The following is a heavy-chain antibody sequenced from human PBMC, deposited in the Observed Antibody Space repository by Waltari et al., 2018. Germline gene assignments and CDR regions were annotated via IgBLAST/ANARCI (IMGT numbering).Heavy chain of an antibody. CDR2: INAGNGNT. J-gene: IGHJ3*02. D-gene: IGHD1-26*01. Sequence: QVQLVQSGAEVKKPGASVKVSCKASGYTFTSYAMHWVRQAPGQRLEWMGWINAGNGNTKYSQEFQGRVTITRDTSASTAYMELNSLRAEDTAMYYCAKDQGGSYYPDAFDIWGQGTMVTVSS. CDR3: AKDQGGSYYPDAFDI. CDR1: GYTFTSYA. V-gene: IGHV1-3*03.